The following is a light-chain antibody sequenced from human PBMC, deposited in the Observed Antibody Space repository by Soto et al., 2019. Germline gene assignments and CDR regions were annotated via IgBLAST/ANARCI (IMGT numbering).Light chain of an antibody. Sequence: AIQLTQSPSSLYASVGDRVTITCRASQAIRTALGWYQQKPGKVPKLLIYAASILQSGVPSRFCGSASVTDFALTISSLQPEDFATYFCLLDFRYFWAFGQGTKVEIK. CDR3: LLDFRYFWA. J-gene: IGKJ1*01. CDR2: AAS. V-gene: IGKV1-6*01. CDR1: QAIRTA.